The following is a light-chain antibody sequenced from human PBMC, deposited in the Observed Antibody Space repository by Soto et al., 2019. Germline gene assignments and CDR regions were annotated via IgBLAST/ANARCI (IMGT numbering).Light chain of an antibody. CDR3: QQYINSPWT. V-gene: IGKV1-5*01. Sequence: DIQMTQSPSTLSASVGDRVTITCRASQSISTWLAWYQQKPGKAPKLLIYDASSLESGLPSRFGGGGSGTEFTLTISSLQPDDFAIYYCQQYINSPWTFGQGTKVEIK. CDR1: QSISTW. J-gene: IGKJ1*01. CDR2: DAS.